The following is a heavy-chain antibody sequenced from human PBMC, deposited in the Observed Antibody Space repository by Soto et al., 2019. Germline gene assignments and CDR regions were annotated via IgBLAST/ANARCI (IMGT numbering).Heavy chain of an antibody. V-gene: IGHV3-72*01. CDR3: AREGSSSGPDYEY. J-gene: IGHJ4*02. Sequence: PGGSLRLCCAASGFTFSDYYINWVRQAPGKGLERVGRTRNKANSYTTDYAAFVKGRFTISRDDSKNLIYLQMNSLKTEDTAVYYCAREGSSSGPDYEYWGQGTLVTVSS. D-gene: IGHD3-22*01. CDR2: TRNKANSYTT. CDR1: GFTFSDYY.